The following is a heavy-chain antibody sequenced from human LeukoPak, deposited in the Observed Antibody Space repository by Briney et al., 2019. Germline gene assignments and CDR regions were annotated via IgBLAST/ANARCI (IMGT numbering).Heavy chain of an antibody. CDR1: GFTLSSYW. Sequence: GGSLRLSCAASGFTLSSYWMNWVRQAPGKGLEWVANIKQDGSEKYYVDSVKGRFTISRDNAKNSLYLQMNSLRGEDTAVYYCATFSYAGNAGGSVGPWGQGTLVTVSS. CDR3: ATFSYAGNAGGSVGP. CDR2: IKQDGSEK. V-gene: IGHV3-7*03. J-gene: IGHJ5*02. D-gene: IGHD4-23*01.